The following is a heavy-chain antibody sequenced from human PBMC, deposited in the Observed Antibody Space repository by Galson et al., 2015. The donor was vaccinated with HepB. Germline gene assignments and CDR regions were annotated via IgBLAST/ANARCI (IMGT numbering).Heavy chain of an antibody. Sequence: SLRLGCEGSGFTFSYYSLHWVGLAPGKGLEWVAAVVYDGSDKYYADAVKGQFTISRDNSKNTLYLQMNSLRGEDTAVYYCARDGSGTYYFDYWGLGTLVTVSS. J-gene: IGHJ4*02. CDR1: GFTFSYYS. CDR3: ARDGSGTYYFDY. CDR2: VVYDGSDK. V-gene: IGHV3-30*03. D-gene: IGHD1-14*01.